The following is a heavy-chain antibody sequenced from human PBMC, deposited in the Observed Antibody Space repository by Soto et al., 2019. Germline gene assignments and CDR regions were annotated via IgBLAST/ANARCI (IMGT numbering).Heavy chain of an antibody. CDR2: ISAYNGNT. J-gene: IGHJ4*02. D-gene: IGHD2-2*01. V-gene: IGHV1-18*01. CDR3: AVIGYCSSTSCREYYFDY. Sequence: GASVKVSCKASGYTFTSYGISWVRQAPGQGLEWMGWISAYNGNTNYAQKLQGRVTMTTDTSTSTAYMELRSLRSDDTAVYYCAVIGYCSSTSCREYYFDYWGQGTLVTVSS. CDR1: GYTFTSYG.